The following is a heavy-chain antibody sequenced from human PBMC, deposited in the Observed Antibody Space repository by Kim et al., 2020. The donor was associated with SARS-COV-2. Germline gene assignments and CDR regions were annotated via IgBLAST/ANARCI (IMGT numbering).Heavy chain of an antibody. J-gene: IGHJ4*02. CDR2: IYYSGST. V-gene: IGHV4-31*03. CDR3: ARSLYSSSFYGY. CDR1: GGSISSGGYY. D-gene: IGHD6-6*01. Sequence: SETLSLTCTVSGGSISSGGYYWSWIRQHPGKGLEWIGYIYYSGSTYYNPSLKSRVTISVDTSKNQFSLKLSSVTAADTAVYYCARSLYSSSFYGYWGQGTLVTVSS.